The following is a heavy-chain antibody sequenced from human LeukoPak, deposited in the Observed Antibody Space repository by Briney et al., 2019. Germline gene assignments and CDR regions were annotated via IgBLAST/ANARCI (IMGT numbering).Heavy chain of an antibody. J-gene: IGHJ4*02. V-gene: IGHV4-39*01. CDR3: ARQGTYYDILTGYRPYPVDY. CDR2: IYYSGRT. CDR1: GGSISSSSYY. D-gene: IGHD3-9*01. Sequence: SETLSLTCTVSGGSISSSSYYWGWIRKPPGKGLEWIGSIYYSGRTYYNPSLKSRVTISVDTSKNQFSLKLSSVTAADTAVYYCARQGTYYDILTGYRPYPVDYWGQGTLVTVSS.